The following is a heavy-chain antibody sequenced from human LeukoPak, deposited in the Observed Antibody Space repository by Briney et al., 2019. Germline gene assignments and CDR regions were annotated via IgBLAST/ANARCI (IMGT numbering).Heavy chain of an antibody. D-gene: IGHD6-6*01. CDR2: ISWSSGSI. V-gene: IGHV3-9*01. CDR1: GFTFDDYA. CDR3: AKGLGGSSSFSSHSFDY. J-gene: IGHJ4*02. Sequence: PGGSLRLSCAASGFTFDDYAMHWVRQAPGKGLEWVSGISWSSGSIGYADSVRGRFTISRDNAKNSLYLQMNSLRAEDTALYYCAKGLGGSSSFSSHSFDYWGQGTLVTVSS.